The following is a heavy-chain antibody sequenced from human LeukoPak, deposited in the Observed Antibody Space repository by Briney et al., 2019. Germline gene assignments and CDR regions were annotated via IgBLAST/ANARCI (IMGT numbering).Heavy chain of an antibody. D-gene: IGHD6-13*01. J-gene: IGHJ6*02. CDR1: GYTFTSYY. Sequence: GASVKVSCKASGYTFTSYYMHWVRQAPGQGLEWMGIINPSGGSTSYAQKFQGRVTMTRDTSTSTVYMELSSLRSEDTAVYYCARERRIAAAGKEGYYYGMDVWGQGTTVTVSS. CDR2: INPSGGST. V-gene: IGHV1-46*01. CDR3: ARERRIAAAGKEGYYYGMDV.